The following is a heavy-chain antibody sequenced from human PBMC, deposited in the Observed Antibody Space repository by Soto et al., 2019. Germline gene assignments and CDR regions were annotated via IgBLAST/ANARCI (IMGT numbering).Heavy chain of an antibody. V-gene: IGHV1-69*02. J-gene: IGHJ4*02. CDR1: GGTFSSYT. Sequence: QVQLVQSGAEVKKPGSSVKVSCKASGGTFSSYTISWVRQAPGQGLEGMGRIIPILGIANYAQKFQGRVTITADKSTSTAYMELSSLRSEDTAVYYCARTVYCTNGVCYTGGFDYWGQGTLVTVSS. CDR3: ARTVYCTNGVCYTGGFDY. D-gene: IGHD2-8*01. CDR2: IIPILGIA.